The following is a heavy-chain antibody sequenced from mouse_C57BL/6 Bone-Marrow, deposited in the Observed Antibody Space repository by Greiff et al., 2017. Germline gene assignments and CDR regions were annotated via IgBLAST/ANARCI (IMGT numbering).Heavy chain of an antibody. CDR3: ARVWAIGNYDYYAMDY. Sequence: VQLQQSGAELVKPGASVKLSCTASGFNIKDYYMHWVKQRTEQGLEWIGRIDPEDGETKYAPKFQGKATITADTSSNTAYLQLSSLTSEDTAVYYFARVWAIGNYDYYAMDYWGQGTSVTVSS. D-gene: IGHD2-1*01. J-gene: IGHJ4*01. V-gene: IGHV14-2*01. CDR2: IDPEDGET. CDR1: GFNIKDYY.